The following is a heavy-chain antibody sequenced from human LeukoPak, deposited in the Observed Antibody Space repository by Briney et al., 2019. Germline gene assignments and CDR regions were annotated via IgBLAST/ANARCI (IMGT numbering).Heavy chain of an antibody. J-gene: IGHJ4*02. CDR2: IYNDGSRT. Sequence: GGSLRLSCAASGFPFSSYWMHWVRQAPGKGLLWVSRIYNDGSRTTYADSVKGRFTISRDNSKNTLYLQMNSLRAEDTAVYYCAKDGEAVADEASYFDYWGQGTLVTVSS. V-gene: IGHV3-74*01. CDR3: AKDGEAVADEASYFDY. D-gene: IGHD6-19*01. CDR1: GFPFSSYW.